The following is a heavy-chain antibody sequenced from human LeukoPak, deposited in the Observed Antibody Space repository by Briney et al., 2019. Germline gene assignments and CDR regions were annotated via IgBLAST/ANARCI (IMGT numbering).Heavy chain of an antibody. D-gene: IGHD3-22*01. Sequence: PSETLSLTCAVYGGSFSGYYWSWIRQPPGKGLEWIGEINHSGSTNYNPSLKSRVTISVDTSKNQFSLKLSSVTAADTAVYYCARGVRKRITMIVVVLNLNYYYGMDVWGQGTTVTVSS. CDR2: INHSGST. J-gene: IGHJ6*02. CDR3: ARGVRKRITMIVVVLNLNYYYGMDV. V-gene: IGHV4-34*01. CDR1: GGSFSGYY.